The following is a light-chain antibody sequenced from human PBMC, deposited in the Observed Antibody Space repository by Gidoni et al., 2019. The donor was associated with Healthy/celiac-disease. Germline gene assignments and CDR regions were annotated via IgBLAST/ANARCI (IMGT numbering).Light chain of an antibody. CDR1: QSVSSSY. CDR2: GAS. J-gene: IGKJ4*01. V-gene: IGKV3-20*01. Sequence: DIVLTQSPGTLSLSPGERATLSCRASQSVSSSYLAWYQQKPGQAPRLLIYGASSRATGIPDRFSGSGSVTDFTLTISRLEPEDFAVYYCQQYGSSPLTFGGGTKVEIK. CDR3: QQYGSSPLT.